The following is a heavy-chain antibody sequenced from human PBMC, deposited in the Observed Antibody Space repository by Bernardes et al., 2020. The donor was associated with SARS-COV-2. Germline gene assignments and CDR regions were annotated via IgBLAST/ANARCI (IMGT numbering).Heavy chain of an antibody. V-gene: IGHV3-7*01. CDR3: ARDRAVNWFDP. Sequence: GRSLRLSCAASRFTFSSYWMSWVRQAPGKGLEWVANIKQDGTEKFYVDSVKGRFTISRDNAMNSLYLQMNSLRAEDTAVYFCARDRAVNWFDPWGQGTLVTVSS. D-gene: IGHD3-10*01. CDR2: IKQDGTEK. CDR1: RFTFSSYW. J-gene: IGHJ5*02.